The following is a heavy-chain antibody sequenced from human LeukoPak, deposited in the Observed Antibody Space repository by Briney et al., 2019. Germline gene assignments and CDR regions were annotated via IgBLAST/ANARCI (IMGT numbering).Heavy chain of an antibody. CDR2: IWYDGSNK. CDR1: GFTFSSYA. V-gene: IGHV3-33*06. Sequence: GGSLRLSCAASGFTFSSYAMHWVRQAPGKGLEWVAVIWYDGSNKYYADSVKGRFTISRDNSKNTLYLQMNSLRAEDTAVYYCAKDADLYYYDSSGYLDYWGQGTLVTVSS. D-gene: IGHD3-22*01. J-gene: IGHJ4*02. CDR3: AKDADLYYYDSSGYLDY.